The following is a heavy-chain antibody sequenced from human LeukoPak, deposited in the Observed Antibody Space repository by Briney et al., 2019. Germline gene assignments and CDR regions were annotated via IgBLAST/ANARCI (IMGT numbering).Heavy chain of an antibody. CDR2: IRPIFGTA. Sequence: GASVNVSCKASGGTFSSYAINWVRQVPGQGLEWMGGIRPIFGTANYAQKFQGRVTIIADESTSTAYMELNSLRSEDTAVYYCAIRYCSGGDCYSWFDPWGQGTLVTVSS. D-gene: IGHD2-15*01. J-gene: IGHJ5*02. CDR1: GGTFSSYA. V-gene: IGHV1-69*13. CDR3: AIRYCSGGDCYSWFDP.